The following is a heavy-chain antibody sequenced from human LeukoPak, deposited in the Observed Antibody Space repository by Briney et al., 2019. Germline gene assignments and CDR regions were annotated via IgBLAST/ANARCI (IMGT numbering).Heavy chain of an antibody. D-gene: IGHD1-26*01. CDR1: GGSISSYY. V-gene: IGHV4-59*01. Sequence: SETLSLTCTVSGGSISSYYWSWIRQPPGKGLEWIGYIYATGSTNYNPSLKSRVTISVDTSKNRFSLKLSSVTAADTAVYYCARDSPSGSYFDYWGQGTLVTVSS. J-gene: IGHJ4*02. CDR3: ARDSPSGSYFDY. CDR2: IYATGST.